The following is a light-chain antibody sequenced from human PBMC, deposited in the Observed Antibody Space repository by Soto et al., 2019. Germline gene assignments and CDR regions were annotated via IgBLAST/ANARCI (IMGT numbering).Light chain of an antibody. J-gene: IGLJ1*01. CDR1: KNDIGGYDF. CDR2: EVV. V-gene: IGLV2-8*01. CDR3: KSYAGSNHYD. Sequence: QSVLTQPPSASGSPGQSVTISCTGTKNDIGGYDFVSWYQHHPGKAPRLIIYEVVQRPSGVPDRFSGSKSGNTASLTVSGLQAADEADYFCKSYAGSNHYDFGSGTKLTVL.